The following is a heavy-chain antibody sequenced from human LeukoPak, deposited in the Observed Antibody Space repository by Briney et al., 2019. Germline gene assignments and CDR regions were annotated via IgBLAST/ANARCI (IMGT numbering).Heavy chain of an antibody. CDR3: TRDLTGTTWSENDY. Sequence: GGTLRLSCEVSGLSVRGSYMSWVRQAPGKGLEWVSVIYSGDRRYYADSVKGRFTISRDTSKNTLYLQMNNLRADDTARYYCTRDLTGTTWSENDYWGQGTLVTISS. CDR1: GLSVRGSY. V-gene: IGHV3-53*01. J-gene: IGHJ4*02. CDR2: IYSGDRR. D-gene: IGHD6-13*01.